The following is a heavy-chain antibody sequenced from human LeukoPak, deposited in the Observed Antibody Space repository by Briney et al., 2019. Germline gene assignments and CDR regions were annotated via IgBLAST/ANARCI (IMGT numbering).Heavy chain of an antibody. CDR2: LKQDGSEK. CDR1: GFTFRSYG. Sequence: GGSLRLSCAASGFTFRSYGMHWVRQAPGKGLEWVANLKQDGSEKYYLDSMKGRFTISRDNAKNSVYLQMNSLRGEDTAVYYCATIEAVRFHYWGQGTLVTVSS. V-gene: IGHV3-7*01. J-gene: IGHJ4*02. CDR3: ATIEAVRFHY. D-gene: IGHD6-19*01.